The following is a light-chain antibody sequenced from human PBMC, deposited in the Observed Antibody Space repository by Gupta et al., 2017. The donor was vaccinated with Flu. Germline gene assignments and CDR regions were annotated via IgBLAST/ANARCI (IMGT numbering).Light chain of an antibody. J-gene: IGLJ1*01. CDR3: QSYDSSLSGHV. CDR2: GNN. CDR1: SSNIGARYD. Sequence: QSVLTQPPSVSGAPGQRVTISCPGSSSNIGARYDVHWYQQLPGTAPKLVIHGNNNRPSGVPDRFSGSKSGTSASLAITGLQAEDEADYYCQSYDSSLSGHVFGTGTRVTVL. V-gene: IGLV1-40*01.